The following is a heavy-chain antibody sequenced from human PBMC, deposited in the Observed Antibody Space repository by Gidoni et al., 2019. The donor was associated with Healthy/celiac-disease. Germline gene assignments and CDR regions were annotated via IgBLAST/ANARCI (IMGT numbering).Heavy chain of an antibody. D-gene: IGHD3-3*01. CDR1: GFTFSSYG. CDR2: IWYDGSNK. J-gene: IGHJ6*02. CDR3: ARDQDDFWSGYFKIIRPDKNASGMDV. V-gene: IGHV3-33*01. Sequence: QVQLVESGGGVVQHGSSLRLSCAASGFTFSSYGMHWLRQAPGKGLEWVAVIWYDGSNKYYADSVQGRFTISRDNSKNPLYLQMNSLRAEDTAVYYCARDQDDFWSGYFKIIRPDKNASGMDVWGQGTTVTVSS.